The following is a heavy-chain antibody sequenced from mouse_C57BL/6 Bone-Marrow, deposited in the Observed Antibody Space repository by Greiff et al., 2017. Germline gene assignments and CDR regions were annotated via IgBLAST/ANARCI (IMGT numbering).Heavy chain of an antibody. D-gene: IGHD2-3*01. CDR2: IDPSDSYT. CDR3: ARDGYYAWFAY. J-gene: IGHJ3*01. CDR1: GYTFTSYW. Sequence: QVQLQQPGAELVKPGASVKLSCKASGYTFTSYWMQWVKQRPGQGLEWIGEIDPSDSYTNYNQKFKGKATLTVDTSSSTAYMQLSSLTSEDSAVCYCARDGYYAWFAYWGQGTLVTVSA. V-gene: IGHV1-50*01.